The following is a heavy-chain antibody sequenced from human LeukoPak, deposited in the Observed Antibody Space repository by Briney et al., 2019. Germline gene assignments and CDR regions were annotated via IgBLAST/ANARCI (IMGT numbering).Heavy chain of an antibody. Sequence: HAGGSLRLSCAASGFTFSSYWMSWVRQAPGKRLEWVANIKQDGSEKYYVDSVKGRFTISRDNAKNSLYLQMNSLTAEDTAVYYCARDQSLIVWGSYRARRYFDYWGQGTLVTVSS. CDR3: ARDQSLIVWGSYRARRYFDY. D-gene: IGHD3-16*02. J-gene: IGHJ4*02. CDR2: IKQDGSEK. CDR1: GFTFSSYW. V-gene: IGHV3-7*01.